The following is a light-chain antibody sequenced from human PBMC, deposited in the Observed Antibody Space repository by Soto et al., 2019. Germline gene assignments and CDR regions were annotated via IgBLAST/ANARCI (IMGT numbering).Light chain of an antibody. CDR1: QSVSHNY. CDR3: QQYDRSWT. Sequence: EIVLTQSPGTLSLSPGERATLSCRASQSVSHNYLAWYQQKPCQSPTLLIYGASSRATGIPDRLSGSASGTEFILTISRLEPEDFAVYYCQQYDRSWTFGHGTKVDIK. V-gene: IGKV3-20*01. CDR2: GAS. J-gene: IGKJ1*01.